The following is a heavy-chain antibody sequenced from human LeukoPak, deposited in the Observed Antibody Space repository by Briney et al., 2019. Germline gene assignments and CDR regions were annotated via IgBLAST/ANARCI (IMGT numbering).Heavy chain of an antibody. CDR3: AIVALPALSGGDFDY. J-gene: IGHJ4*02. CDR1: GFTFSSYA. D-gene: IGHD2-2*01. Sequence: GGSLRLSCASSGFTFSSYAMSWVRQAPGKGLEGVSAISGSGGSTYYADSVKGRFTISRDNSKNTLYLQMNSLRAEDTAVYYCAIVALPALSGGDFDYWGQGTLVTVSS. V-gene: IGHV3-23*01. CDR2: ISGSGGST.